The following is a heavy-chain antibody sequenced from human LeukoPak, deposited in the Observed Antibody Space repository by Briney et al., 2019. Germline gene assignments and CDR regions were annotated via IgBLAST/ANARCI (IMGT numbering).Heavy chain of an antibody. CDR2: IWHDGNKK. J-gene: IGHJ4*02. Sequence: GTSLRLSCATSGFTFSIYGMHWVRQAPGKGLEWVAVIWHDGNKKYYADSVKGRFTISRDNSKNKVYLQGNSLRDEDTAVYYCARERDYYDSSGYSHYWGQGTLVTVSS. CDR1: GFTFSIYG. CDR3: ARERDYYDSSGYSHY. V-gene: IGHV3-33*01. D-gene: IGHD3-22*01.